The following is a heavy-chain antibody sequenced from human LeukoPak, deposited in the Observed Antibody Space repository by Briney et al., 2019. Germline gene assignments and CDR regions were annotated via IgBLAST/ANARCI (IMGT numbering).Heavy chain of an antibody. D-gene: IGHD3-10*01. V-gene: IGHV1-18*01. Sequence: ASVKVSCKATGYTFTSYGISWVRQAPGQGLEWMGWISAYNGNTNYAQKLQGRVTMTTDTSTSTAYMELRSLRSDDTAVYYCARDPRFGSGSYYNGPNWFDPWGQGTLVTVSS. CDR2: ISAYNGNT. CDR1: GYTFTSYG. J-gene: IGHJ5*02. CDR3: ARDPRFGSGSYYNGPNWFDP.